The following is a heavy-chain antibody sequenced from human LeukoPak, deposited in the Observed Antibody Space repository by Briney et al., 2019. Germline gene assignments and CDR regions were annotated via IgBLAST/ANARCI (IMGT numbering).Heavy chain of an antibody. CDR1: GFTFSACS. CDR2: VSSGGSVM. V-gene: IGHV3-48*01. Sequence: PGGSLRLSCTASGFTFSACSMQWVRQAPGKGLEYISYVSSGGSVMYYADSVKGRFTISRDNSKNTLYLQVNSLRAEDTAMYYCARNILFAFDIWGQGTMVTVSS. J-gene: IGHJ3*02. CDR3: ARNILFAFDI.